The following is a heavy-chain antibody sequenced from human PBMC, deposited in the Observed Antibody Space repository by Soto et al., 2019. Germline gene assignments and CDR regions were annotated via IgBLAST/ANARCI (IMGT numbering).Heavy chain of an antibody. CDR1: GGSISSDKW. CDR2: IHYSGSA. J-gene: IGHJ4*02. D-gene: IGHD1-26*01. CDR3: ARVEFGSFVAY. V-gene: IGHV4-4*02. Sequence: SETLSLPCAVSGGSISSDKWWSWVRQPPGRGLEWIGEIHYSGSANYDASLKSRVTLSLDHSKNPFSLKLTSVTAADTALYYCARVEFGSFVAYWGQGTPVTVSS.